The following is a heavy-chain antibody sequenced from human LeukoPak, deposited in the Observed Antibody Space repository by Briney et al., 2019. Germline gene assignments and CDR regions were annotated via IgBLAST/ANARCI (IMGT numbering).Heavy chain of an antibody. J-gene: IGHJ2*01. V-gene: IGHV4-38-2*02. CDR3: ARVYYSSSYDYWYFDL. Sequence: SETLSLTCTVSGYSISSGYHWVWIRQPPGKELELIGSIYHSGSTYYNPSLRSRVTISADTSKNEFSLKMRSVTAVDTAVYYCARVYYSSSYDYWYFDLWGRGTLVTVSS. D-gene: IGHD6-13*01. CDR1: GYSISSGYH. CDR2: IYHSGST.